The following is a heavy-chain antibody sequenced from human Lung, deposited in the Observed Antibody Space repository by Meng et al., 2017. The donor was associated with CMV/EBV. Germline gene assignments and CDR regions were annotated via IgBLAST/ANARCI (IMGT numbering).Heavy chain of an antibody. CDR1: GSSFVSYL. CDR3: ARLDCTPTSCYLDS. V-gene: IGHV5-51*01. CDR2: IYPVDSDT. J-gene: IGHJ5*01. Sequence: GYGSSFVSYLIGWVRQMPGKGLEWMGIIYPVDSDTRYSPSFQGQVTISADKSISTAYLQWSSLKASDTAMYFCARLDCTPTSCYLDSWGQGTLVTVSS. D-gene: IGHD2-2*01.